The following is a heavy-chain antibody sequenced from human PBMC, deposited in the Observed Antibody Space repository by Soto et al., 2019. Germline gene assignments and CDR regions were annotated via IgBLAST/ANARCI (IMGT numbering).Heavy chain of an antibody. Sequence: QVQLQQRGAGLLKPSETLSLTCAVYDGSFSGYTWTWIRQSPGKGLEWIGQINAAGSAIYNPSLKSRVSISVGTSNNEFFLDLTSVTAADTALYYCARGLFSGTSYSGGRYFFDYWGQGTLVTVSS. CDR3: ARGLFSGTSYSGGRYFFDY. CDR1: DGSFSGYT. V-gene: IGHV4-34*01. CDR2: INAAGSA. J-gene: IGHJ4*02. D-gene: IGHD2-15*01.